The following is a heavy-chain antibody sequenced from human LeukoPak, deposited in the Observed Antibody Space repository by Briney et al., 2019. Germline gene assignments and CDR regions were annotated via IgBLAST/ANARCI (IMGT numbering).Heavy chain of an antibody. CDR3: ARDWSYSFDY. V-gene: IGHV3-48*01. J-gene: IGHJ4*02. Sequence: GGPLRLSCAASGFTFSSYTMNWVRQVPGKGLEWVSYIGGSGSPMYYADSVKGRFTISRDNAKKSLYLQMNSLRAEDTAVYYCARDWSYSFDYWGQGTLVTVSS. D-gene: IGHD1-26*01. CDR2: IGGSGSPM. CDR1: GFTFSSYT.